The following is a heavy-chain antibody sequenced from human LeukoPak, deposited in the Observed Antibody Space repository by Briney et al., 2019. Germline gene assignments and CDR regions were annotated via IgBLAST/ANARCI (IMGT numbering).Heavy chain of an antibody. J-gene: IGHJ4*02. CDR2: IYYSGST. CDR1: GGSISSGGYY. V-gene: IGHV4-31*03. CDR3: ARLGHYDILTGYYLYYFDY. Sequence: PSQTLSLTCTVSGGSISSGGYYWSWIRQHPGKGLEWIGYIYYSGSTYYNPSLKSRVTISVDTSKNQFSLKLSSVTAADTAVYYCARLGHYDILTGYYLYYFDYWGQGTLVTVSS. D-gene: IGHD3-9*01.